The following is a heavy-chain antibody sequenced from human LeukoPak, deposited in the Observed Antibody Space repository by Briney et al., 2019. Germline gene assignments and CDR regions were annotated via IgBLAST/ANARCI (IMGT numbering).Heavy chain of an antibody. CDR3: ARVMGRYCSSTSCYVDY. J-gene: IGHJ4*02. CDR2: ISYDGSNK. V-gene: IGHV3-30*03. Sequence: GGSLRLSCAVSGFTFSSDWMIWVRQAPGKGLEWVAVISYDGSNKYYADSVKGRFTISRDNSKNTLYLQMNSLRAEDTAVYYCARVMGRYCSSTSCYVDYWGQGTLVTVSS. CDR1: GFTFSSDW. D-gene: IGHD2-2*01.